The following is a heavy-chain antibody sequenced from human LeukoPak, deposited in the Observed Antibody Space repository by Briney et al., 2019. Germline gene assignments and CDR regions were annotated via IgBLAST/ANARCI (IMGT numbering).Heavy chain of an antibody. D-gene: IGHD7-27*01. J-gene: IGHJ4*02. V-gene: IGHV1-2*02. CDR3: ARTNWDYFDY. CDR2: INPNSGGT. CDR1: GYTVTRYY. Sequence: ASVKVSGKASGYTVTRYYMHWGGQAAGQGREWMGWINPNSGGTNYAQKFQGRVTMTRDTSISTAYMELSRLRSDDTAVYYCARTNWDYFDYWGQGTLVTVSS.